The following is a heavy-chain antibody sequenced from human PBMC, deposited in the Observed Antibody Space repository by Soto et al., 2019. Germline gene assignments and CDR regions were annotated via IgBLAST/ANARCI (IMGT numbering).Heavy chain of an antibody. V-gene: IGHV4-34*01. CDR2: INHSGST. J-gene: IGHJ4*02. Sequence: QVQLQQWGAGLLKPSETLSLTCAVYGGSFSGYYWSWIRQPPGKGLEWIGEINHSGSTNYNPSLKSRVTISVDTSKNQFSLKLSSVTAADTAAYYCVRSGSYVDTYFDYWGQGTLVTVSS. CDR3: VRSGSYVDTYFDY. CDR1: GGSFSGYY. D-gene: IGHD1-26*01.